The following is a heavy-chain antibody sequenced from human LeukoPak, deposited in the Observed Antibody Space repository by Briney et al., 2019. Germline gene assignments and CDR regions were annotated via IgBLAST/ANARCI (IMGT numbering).Heavy chain of an antibody. J-gene: IGHJ4*02. CDR2: IRETGATT. V-gene: IGHV3-23*01. CDR3: AKDTSIGRYCSNGVCSPFDY. D-gene: IGHD2-8*01. CDR1: RFTFSSYA. Sequence: GCSLTLSCAGSRFTFSSYAMSWVRQAPGKGLEWVSAIRETGATTYDADSVKGRFTISRDNSRSTLYLQMNSLRAEDTALYYCAKDTSIGRYCSNGVCSPFDYWGQGTLVTVSS.